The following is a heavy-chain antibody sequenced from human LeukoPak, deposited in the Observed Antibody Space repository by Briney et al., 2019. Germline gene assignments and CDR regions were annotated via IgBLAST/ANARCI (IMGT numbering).Heavy chain of an antibody. D-gene: IGHD2-15*01. V-gene: IGHV3-30*04. CDR3: ARGSLVEVAATLFDY. J-gene: IGHJ4*02. Sequence: GRSLRLSCAASGFTFSSYAMHWVRQAPGKGLEWVAVISYDGSNKYYADSVKGRFTISRDNSKNTLYLQMDSLRAEDTAVYYCARGSLVEVAATLFDYWGQGTLVTVSS. CDR2: ISYDGSNK. CDR1: GFTFSSYA.